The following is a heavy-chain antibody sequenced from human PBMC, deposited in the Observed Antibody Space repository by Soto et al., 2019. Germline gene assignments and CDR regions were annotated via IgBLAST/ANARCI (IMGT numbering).Heavy chain of an antibody. CDR1: GFTFSSYA. D-gene: IGHD6-13*01. CDR3: ARGIVGIAAAGTFGY. V-gene: IGHV3-30*04. J-gene: IGHJ4*02. CDR2: ISSSGSNK. Sequence: WGSLSLSFASSGFTFSSYAMHWVRQAPGKGLEWVAVISSSGSNKYYADSVKGRFTISRDNSKNTLYLQMNSLRDEDTAVYYCARGIVGIAAAGTFGYWGQGTLVTVS.